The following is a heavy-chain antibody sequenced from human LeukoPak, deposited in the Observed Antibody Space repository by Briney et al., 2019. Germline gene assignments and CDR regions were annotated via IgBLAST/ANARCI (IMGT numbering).Heavy chain of an antibody. J-gene: IGHJ4*02. Sequence: GGSLRLSRAASGFTFSSYSMNWVRQAPGKGLEWVSSISSSSSYIYYADSVKGRFTISRDNAKNSLYLQMNSLRAEDTAVYYCARAEYYDSSGPDYWGQGTLVTVSS. CDR2: ISSSSSYI. CDR3: ARAEYYDSSGPDY. V-gene: IGHV3-21*01. D-gene: IGHD3-22*01. CDR1: GFTFSSYS.